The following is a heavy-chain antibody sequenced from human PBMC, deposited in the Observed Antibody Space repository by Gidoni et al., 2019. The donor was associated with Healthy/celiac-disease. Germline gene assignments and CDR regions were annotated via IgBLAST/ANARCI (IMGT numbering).Heavy chain of an antibody. V-gene: IGHV4-59*01. D-gene: IGHD3-3*01. CDR3: ARGGEYYDFWSGYYTGIYFDY. J-gene: IGHJ4*02. Sequence: QVQLQESGPGLVKPSETLSLTCTVSGGSISSYYWSWIRQPPGKGLEWIGYIYYSGSTNYHPPLKSRSTITIETSQNQFSLKLSSVTAADTAVYYCARGGEYYDFWSGYYTGIYFDYWGQGTLVTVSS. CDR2: IYYSGST. CDR1: GGSISSYY.